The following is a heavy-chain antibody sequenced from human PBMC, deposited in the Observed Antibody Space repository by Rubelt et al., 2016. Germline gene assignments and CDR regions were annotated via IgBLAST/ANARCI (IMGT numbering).Heavy chain of an antibody. V-gene: IGHV3-30*14. Sequence: KGLEWVAVISYDGSNKYYADSVKGRFTISRDSSKNTVYLQMNSLRVEDTAVYYCTRVAHSSGASYVDYWGQGTLVTVSS. J-gene: IGHJ4*02. CDR2: ISYDGSNK. D-gene: IGHD2-8*02. CDR3: TRVAHSSGASYVDY.